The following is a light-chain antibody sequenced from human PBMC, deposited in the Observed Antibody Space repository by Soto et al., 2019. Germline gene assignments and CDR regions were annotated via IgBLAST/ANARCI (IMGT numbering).Light chain of an antibody. Sequence: QSVLTQSSSASASLGSSVKLTCTLSSGHSSYIIAWHQQQPGKAPRYFMKLEGSGSYNKGSGVPDRFSGSSSGADRYLTISNRQSEDEADYYCETWDSNTRVFGGGTKLTVL. CDR2: LEGSGSY. CDR1: SGHSSYI. V-gene: IGLV4-60*03. J-gene: IGLJ2*01. CDR3: ETWDSNTRV.